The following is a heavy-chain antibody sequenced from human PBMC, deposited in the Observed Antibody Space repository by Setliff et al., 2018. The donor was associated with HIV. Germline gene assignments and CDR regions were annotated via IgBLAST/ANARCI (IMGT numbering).Heavy chain of an antibody. CDR2: ISAGKGMT. V-gene: IGHV1-3*01. Sequence: ASVKVSCKASGYTFSTYAMHWVRQAPGQRLEWMGWISAGKGMTKYSKKFQGRVTLTRDTAASTAYMELSSLRSEDTAVYYCARDIYDSGLFTLEYWGQGTLVTVSS. J-gene: IGHJ4*02. CDR1: GYTFSTYA. D-gene: IGHD3-22*01. CDR3: ARDIYDSGLFTLEY.